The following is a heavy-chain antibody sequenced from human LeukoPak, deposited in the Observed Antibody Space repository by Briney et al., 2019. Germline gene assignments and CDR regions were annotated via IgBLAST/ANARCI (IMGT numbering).Heavy chain of an antibody. Sequence: GGSLRLSCAASGFTFSSYAMSWVRQAPGKGLEWVSAISGSGSSTYSADSVKGRFTISRDNSKNTVYLQMNTLRAEDTAVYYCAKSPYGLGSYATAGDYWGQGTLVTVSS. J-gene: IGHJ4*02. CDR3: AKSPYGLGSYATAGDY. CDR2: ISGSGSST. D-gene: IGHD3-10*01. CDR1: GFTFSSYA. V-gene: IGHV3-23*01.